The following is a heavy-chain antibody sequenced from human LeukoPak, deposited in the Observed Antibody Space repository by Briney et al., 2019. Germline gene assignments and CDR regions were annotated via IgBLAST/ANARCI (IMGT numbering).Heavy chain of an antibody. CDR2: IGGIGAST. Sequence: GGSLRLSCAASGFTFSSHAMNWVRQTPGKGLEWVSSIGGIGASTYYADSVKGRFTISRDNSKNTLYLQMNSLRAEDTALYYCAKGYYDSRGYSHYYFDYWGQGTLVTVSS. CDR3: AKGYYDSRGYSHYYFDY. CDR1: GFTFSSHA. D-gene: IGHD3-22*01. J-gene: IGHJ4*02. V-gene: IGHV3-23*01.